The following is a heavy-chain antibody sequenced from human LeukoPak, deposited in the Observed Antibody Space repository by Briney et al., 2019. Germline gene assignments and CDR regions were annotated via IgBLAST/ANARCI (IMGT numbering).Heavy chain of an antibody. CDR1: GFTFSNYP. CDR3: ARSGGRGINDY. CDR2: ISYDGSNK. V-gene: IGHV3-30-3*01. J-gene: IGHJ4*02. D-gene: IGHD3-16*01. Sequence: GGSLRLSCAASGFTFSNYPMHWVRQAPGKGLEWVAVISYDGSNKYYADSVKGRFTISRDNSKNTLYLQMNSLRAEDTAVYYSARSGGRGINDYWGQGTLVTVSS.